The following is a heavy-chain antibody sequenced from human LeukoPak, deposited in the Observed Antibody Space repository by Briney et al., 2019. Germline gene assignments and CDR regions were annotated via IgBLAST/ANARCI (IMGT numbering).Heavy chain of an antibody. CDR1: GGSISSYY. Sequence: SETLSLTCTVSGGSISSYYWSWIRQPAGKGLEWIGRIYSSGSTNYNPSLKSRVTMSVGTSKNQFSLKLSSVTAADTAVYYCARDSTVESEFDPWGQGTLVTVSS. D-gene: IGHD4-23*01. CDR2: IYSSGST. V-gene: IGHV4-4*07. CDR3: ARDSTVESEFDP. J-gene: IGHJ5*02.